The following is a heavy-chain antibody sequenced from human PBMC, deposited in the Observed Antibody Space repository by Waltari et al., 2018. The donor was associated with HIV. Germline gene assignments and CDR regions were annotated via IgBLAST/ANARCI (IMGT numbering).Heavy chain of an antibody. Sequence: VESGGGLVEPGGSLTLSCRTSGFTFHQYSMNWVRRRPGTGLEWVASLKRDGTVPSYGDATEGRFTISRDNSANSVFLHIDRLKVEDTARYFCVRDDPGYLPIDYWGQGTVVSV. CDR1: GFTFHQYS. V-gene: IGHV3-7*03. CDR2: LKRDGTVP. CDR3: VRDDPGYLPIDY. D-gene: IGHD6-25*01. J-gene: IGHJ4*02.